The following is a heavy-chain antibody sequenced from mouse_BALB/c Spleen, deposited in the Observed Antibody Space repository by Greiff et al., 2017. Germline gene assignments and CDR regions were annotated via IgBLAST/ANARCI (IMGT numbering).Heavy chain of an antibody. CDR2: INSNGGST. CDR3: ARVGGGFDY. V-gene: IGHV5-6-3*01. Sequence: EVHLVESGGGLVQPGGSLKLSCAASGFTFSSYGMSWVRQTPDKRLELVATINSNGGSTYYPDSVKGRFTISRDNAKNTLYLQMSSLKSEDTAIYYCARVGGGFDYWGQGTTLTVSS. J-gene: IGHJ2*01. CDR1: GFTFSSYG.